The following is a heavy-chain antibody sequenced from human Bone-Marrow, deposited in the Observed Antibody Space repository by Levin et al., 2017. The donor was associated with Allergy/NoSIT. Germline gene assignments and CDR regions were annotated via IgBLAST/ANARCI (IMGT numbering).Heavy chain of an antibody. Sequence: SCAVSGFTFSTYGMHWVRQAPGKGLEWVAVISYDGKDEYYADSVKGRITISRDNSKNTLFLHMNNLRVEDTAVYYCAKEAGYASRRDYDYWGQGTLVTVSS. CDR2: ISYDGKDE. CDR3: AKEAGYASRRDYDY. D-gene: IGHD3-16*01. J-gene: IGHJ4*02. CDR1: GFTFSTYG. V-gene: IGHV3-30*18.